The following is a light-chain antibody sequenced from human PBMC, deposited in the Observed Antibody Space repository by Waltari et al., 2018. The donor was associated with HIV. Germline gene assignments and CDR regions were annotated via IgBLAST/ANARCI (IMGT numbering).Light chain of an antibody. Sequence: DIVMTQSPDSLSVSLGERAPINCKSSQSLLFGSNNKYRLAWYQQRPGQPPKLLISWASTRESGVPDRFSGSGSGTDFTLTINSLQAEDVAVYYCQQFSLSPPLTFGGGTKVEIK. V-gene: IGKV4-1*01. CDR3: QQFSLSPPLT. CDR1: QSLLFGSNNKYR. CDR2: WAS. J-gene: IGKJ4*01.